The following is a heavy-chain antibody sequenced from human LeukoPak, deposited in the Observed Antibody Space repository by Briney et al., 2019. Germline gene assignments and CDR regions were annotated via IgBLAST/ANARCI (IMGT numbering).Heavy chain of an antibody. J-gene: IGHJ4*02. CDR2: IYYNGST. V-gene: IGHV4-59*12. CDR3: ARRARSIVGAPFDY. Sequence: SSETLSLTCSVSGGSITNNYWSWIRQPPGKGLEWIGYIYYNGSTNYNPSLKSRVTISVDKSKNQFSLKLSSVTAADTAVYYCARRARSIVGAPFDYWGQGTLVTVSS. D-gene: IGHD1-26*01. CDR1: GGSITNNY.